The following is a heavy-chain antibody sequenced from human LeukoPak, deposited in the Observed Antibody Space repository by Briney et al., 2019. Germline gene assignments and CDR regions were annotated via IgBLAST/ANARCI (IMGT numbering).Heavy chain of an antibody. CDR3: ARGYSSSWYYFDY. CDR2: IYYSGST. V-gene: IGHV4-59*01. Sequence: SETLSLTCTVSGGSISTYYWSWIRQPPGKGLEWIGYIYYSGSTNYNPSLKSRATLSVDTSKNQFSLKMSSVTAADTAVYYCARGYSSSWYYFDYWGQGTLVTVSS. D-gene: IGHD6-13*01. J-gene: IGHJ4*02. CDR1: GGSISTYY.